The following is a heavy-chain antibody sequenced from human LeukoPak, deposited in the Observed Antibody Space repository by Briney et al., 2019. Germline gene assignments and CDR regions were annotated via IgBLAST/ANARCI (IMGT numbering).Heavy chain of an antibody. D-gene: IGHD5-12*01. CDR2: ISGSGGST. CDR3: AKDLGDGYNKPEDY. Sequence: PGGSLRLSCAASGFTFSSYAISWVRQAPGEGLEWVSAISGSGGSTYYADSVKGRFTISRDNSKNTLYLQMNSLRAEDTAVYYCAKDLGDGYNKPEDYWGQGTLVTVSS. CDR1: GFTFSSYA. J-gene: IGHJ4*02. V-gene: IGHV3-23*01.